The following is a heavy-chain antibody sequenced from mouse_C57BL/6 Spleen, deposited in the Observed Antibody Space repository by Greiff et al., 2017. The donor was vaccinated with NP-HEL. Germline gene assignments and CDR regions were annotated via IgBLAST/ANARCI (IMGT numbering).Heavy chain of an antibody. CDR3: ARVYDGYYRYFDV. CDR2: IYPGDGDT. V-gene: IGHV1-80*01. Sequence: LKQSGASVKISCKASGYAFSSYWMNWVKQRPGKGLEWIGQIYPGDGDTNYNGKFKGKATLTADKSSSTAYMQLSSLTSEDSAVYFCARVYDGYYRYFDVWGTGTTVTVSS. J-gene: IGHJ1*03. CDR1: GYAFSSYW. D-gene: IGHD2-3*01.